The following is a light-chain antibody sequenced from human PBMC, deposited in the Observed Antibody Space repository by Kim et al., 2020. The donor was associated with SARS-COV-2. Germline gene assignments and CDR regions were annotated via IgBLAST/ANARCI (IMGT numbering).Light chain of an antibody. Sequence: VSPGDRATLSCRTSEDVRGALAWYQQRPGQAPRLLIYDASTRATDIPARISGSGSGTEFTLTITDLQSDDFSIYYCQQYHSRPPWMFGQGTKLEI. V-gene: IGKV3D-15*01. CDR3: QQYHSRPPWM. CDR1: EDVRGA. J-gene: IGKJ1*01. CDR2: DAS.